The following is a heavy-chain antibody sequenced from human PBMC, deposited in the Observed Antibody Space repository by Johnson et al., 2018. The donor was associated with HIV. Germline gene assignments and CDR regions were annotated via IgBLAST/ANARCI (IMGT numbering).Heavy chain of an antibody. D-gene: IGHD2-21*02. J-gene: IGHJ3*02. V-gene: IGHV3-30*04. CDR1: GFTFSSYA. CDR2: ISYEGRNK. Sequence: VQLVESGGGVVQPGRSLRLSCAASGFTFSSYAMHWVRQAPGKGLEWVAVISYEGRNKYYAESVKGRLTITRDNSQNTLYMQMNSLRTEDTAVYYWVRIGKACGGDCYLGVDAVDIWGQETMVTVSS. CDR3: VRIGKACGGDCYLGVDAVDI.